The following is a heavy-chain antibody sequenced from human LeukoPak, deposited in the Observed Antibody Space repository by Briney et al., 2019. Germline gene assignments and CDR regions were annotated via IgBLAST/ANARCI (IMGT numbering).Heavy chain of an antibody. CDR1: GGSISSYY. V-gene: IGHV4-59*08. J-gene: IGHJ5*02. D-gene: IGHD4-17*01. Sequence: SETLSLTCTVSGGSISSYYWSWIRQPPGKGLEWIGYIYYSGSINYNPSLKSRVTISVDTSKNQFSLKLSSVTAADTAVYYCARRQISYGDYVWFDPWGQGTLVTVSS. CDR2: IYYSGSI. CDR3: ARRQISYGDYVWFDP.